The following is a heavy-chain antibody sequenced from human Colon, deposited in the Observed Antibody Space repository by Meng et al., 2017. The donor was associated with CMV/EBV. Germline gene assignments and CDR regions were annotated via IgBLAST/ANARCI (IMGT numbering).Heavy chain of an antibody. V-gene: IGHV4-61*01. CDR2: IYYSGST. Sequence: TVSGGSVSSGSYYWSWIRQPPGKGLEWIGYIYYSGSTNYNPSLKSRVTISVDTSKNQFSLKLSSVTAADTAVYYCAREASGWSTGIDYWGQGTLVTVSS. J-gene: IGHJ4*02. CDR3: AREASGWSTGIDY. D-gene: IGHD6-19*01. CDR1: GGSVSSGSYY.